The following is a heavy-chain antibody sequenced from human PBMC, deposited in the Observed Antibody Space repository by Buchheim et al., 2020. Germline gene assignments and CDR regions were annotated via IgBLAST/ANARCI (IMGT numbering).Heavy chain of an antibody. V-gene: IGHV4-59*01. CDR2: IFYSGNT. D-gene: IGHD6-13*01. Sequence: QVQLQESGPGQVKPSETLSLTCTVSGGSISSDYWSWIRQSPGKGLEWIGCIFYSGNTHYNPSLKSRVTISSAKSKNQFSLQRNSVTAADTAVYYCARGSGNSWHLLHWGQGTL. J-gene: IGHJ1*01. CDR1: GGSISSDY. CDR3: ARGSGNSWHLLH.